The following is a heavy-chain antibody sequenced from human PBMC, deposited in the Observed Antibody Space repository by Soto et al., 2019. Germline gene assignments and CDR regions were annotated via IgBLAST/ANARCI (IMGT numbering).Heavy chain of an antibody. CDR3: ARVGYSSGWEGDYFDY. CDR2: IYYSGST. V-gene: IGHV4-59*01. D-gene: IGHD6-19*01. Sequence: PSETLSLTCTVSGGSISSYYWSWIRQPPGKGLEWIGYIYYSGSTNYNPSLKSRVTISVDTSKNQFSLKLSSVTAADTAVYYCARVGYSSGWEGDYFDYWGQGTLVTVSS. J-gene: IGHJ4*02. CDR1: GGSISSYY.